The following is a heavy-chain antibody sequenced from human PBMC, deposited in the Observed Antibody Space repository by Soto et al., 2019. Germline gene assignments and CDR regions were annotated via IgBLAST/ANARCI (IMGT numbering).Heavy chain of an antibody. D-gene: IGHD2-15*01. Sequence: PGGSLRLSCAASGFTFSDHYMDWVRQAPGKGLEWVGRTRNKANSYTTEYAASVKGRFTISRDDSKNSLYLQMNSLKTEDTAVYYCARDYCSGGSCYFDYWGQGTLVTVSS. J-gene: IGHJ4*02. CDR1: GFTFSDHY. CDR2: TRNKANSYTT. V-gene: IGHV3-72*01. CDR3: ARDYCSGGSCYFDY.